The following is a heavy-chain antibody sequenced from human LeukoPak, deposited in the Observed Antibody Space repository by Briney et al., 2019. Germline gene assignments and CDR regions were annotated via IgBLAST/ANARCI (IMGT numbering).Heavy chain of an antibody. Sequence: GGSLRLSCLASGFPFSNYGMGWVRQAPRKGLEWVSAISGSGGSTYYADSVKGRFTISRDNSKNTLYLQMNSLRAEDTAVYYCAKGRLELNYWGQGTLVTVSS. D-gene: IGHD1-7*01. J-gene: IGHJ4*02. CDR3: AKGRLELNY. CDR1: GFPFSNYG. CDR2: ISGSGGST. V-gene: IGHV3-23*01.